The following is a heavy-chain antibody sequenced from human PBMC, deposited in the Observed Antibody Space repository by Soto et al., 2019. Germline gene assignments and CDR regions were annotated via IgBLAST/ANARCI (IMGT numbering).Heavy chain of an antibody. CDR1: GSTFSSYD. J-gene: IGHJ3*02. CDR2: ITPDGNRA. CDR3: VRGPSHGAFDI. Sequence: QVQLVESGGDVVQPGRSLRLSCAASGSTFSSYDIHWVRQAPGKGLEWVAHITPDGNRAYYADSVKGRFTVSRDNARNTVYLQVKSLRPEETAVYHCVRGPSHGAFDIWGQGTLVTVSS. V-gene: IGHV3-30-3*01.